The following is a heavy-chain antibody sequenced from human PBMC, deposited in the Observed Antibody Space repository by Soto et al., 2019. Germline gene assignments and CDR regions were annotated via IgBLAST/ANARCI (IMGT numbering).Heavy chain of an antibody. CDR3: ATDSYSTLMVERFDY. CDR1: GFTFTNAW. Sequence: GSLRLSCAASGFTFTNAWINWVRQAPGKGLEWVGRIKSKIDGGTTDFAAPVKGRFAISRDDSQNMVYLQMTSLKIEDTAVYFSATDSYSTLMVERFDYWGQGTLVTVSS. V-gene: IGHV3-15*07. J-gene: IGHJ4*01. D-gene: IGHD1-26*01. CDR2: IKSKIDGGTT.